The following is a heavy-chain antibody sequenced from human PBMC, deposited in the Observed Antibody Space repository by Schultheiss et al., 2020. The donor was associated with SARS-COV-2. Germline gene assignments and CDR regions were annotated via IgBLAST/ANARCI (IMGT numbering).Heavy chain of an antibody. D-gene: IGHD3-22*01. V-gene: IGHV3-74*01. CDR3: TNSHYDSNGYYYY. CDR1: GFTVSRKD. Sequence: GGSLRLSCTASGFTVSRKDISWVRQTPGKGLEWVSRINSDGSSTSYADSVKGRFTISRDNAKNTLYLQMNSLRAEDTAVYYCTNSHYDSNGYYYYWGQGTLVTVSS. CDR2: INSDGSST. J-gene: IGHJ4*02.